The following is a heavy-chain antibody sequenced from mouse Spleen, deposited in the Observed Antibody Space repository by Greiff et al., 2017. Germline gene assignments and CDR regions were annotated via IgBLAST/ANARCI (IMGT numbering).Heavy chain of an antibody. CDR3: ASLYYYGSSYRFDY. CDR2: IDPSDSYT. J-gene: IGHJ2*01. CDR1: GYTFTSYW. V-gene: IGHV1-69*01. Sequence: VQLQQSGAELVMPGASVKLSCKASGYTFTSYWMHWVKQRPGQGLEWIGEIDPSDSYTNYNQKFKGKATLTVDKSSSTAYMQLSSLTSEDSAVYYCASLYYYGSSYRFDYWGQGTTLTVSS. D-gene: IGHD1-1*01.